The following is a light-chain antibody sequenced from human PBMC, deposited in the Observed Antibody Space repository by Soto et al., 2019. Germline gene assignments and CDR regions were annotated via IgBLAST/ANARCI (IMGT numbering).Light chain of an antibody. J-gene: IGKJ5*01. Sequence: DIQMTQSPSSLSASVGDRVTITCRASQSISTYVNWYQQKLGKAPKVLIYETANLQRGVPSRFSGSASGTDFTLTISSLQPEDIAIYYCQQSYSTPITFGQGTRLEI. CDR3: QQSYSTPIT. CDR1: QSISTY. V-gene: IGKV1-39*01. CDR2: ETA.